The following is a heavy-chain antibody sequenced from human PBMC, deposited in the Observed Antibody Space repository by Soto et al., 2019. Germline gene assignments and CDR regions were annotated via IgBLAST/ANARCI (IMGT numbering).Heavy chain of an antibody. CDR1: GYSFTSYW. CDR3: ARHWVVAATPQWDYYYYGMDV. CDR2: IYPGDSDT. D-gene: IGHD2-15*01. V-gene: IGHV5-51*01. J-gene: IGHJ6*02. Sequence: PGESLKISCKGSGYSFTSYWIGWVRQMPGKGLEWTGIIYPGDSDTRYSPSFQGQVTISADKSISTAYLQWSSLKASDTAMYYCARHWVVAATPQWDYYYYGMDVWGQGTTVTVSS.